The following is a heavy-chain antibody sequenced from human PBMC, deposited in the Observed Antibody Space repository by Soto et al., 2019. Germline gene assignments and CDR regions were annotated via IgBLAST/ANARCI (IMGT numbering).Heavy chain of an antibody. CDR2: IYWDDDK. D-gene: IGHD3-9*01. Sequence: SGPTLVNPTQTLTLTCTFSGFSLSTSGVGVGWIRQPPGKALEWLALIYWDDDKRYSPPLKSRLTITKDTSKNQVVLTMTNMDPVDTATYYYAHSPTPPTYYDILTGLNWFDPWGQGTLVTVSS. V-gene: IGHV2-5*02. CDR1: GFSLSTSGVG. J-gene: IGHJ5*02. CDR3: AHSPTPPTYYDILTGLNWFDP.